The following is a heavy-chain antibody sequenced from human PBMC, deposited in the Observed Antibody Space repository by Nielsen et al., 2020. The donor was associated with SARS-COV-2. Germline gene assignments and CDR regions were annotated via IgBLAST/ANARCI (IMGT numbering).Heavy chain of an antibody. CDR2: INPSGGST. Sequence: WVRQAPGQGLEWMGIINPSGGSTSYAQKFQGRVTMTRDTSTSTVYMELSSLRSEDTAVYYCARDSGTYYYDSSGHSLFGYWGQGTLVTVSS. J-gene: IGHJ4*02. V-gene: IGHV1-46*01. CDR3: ARDSGTYYYDSSGHSLFGY. D-gene: IGHD3-22*01.